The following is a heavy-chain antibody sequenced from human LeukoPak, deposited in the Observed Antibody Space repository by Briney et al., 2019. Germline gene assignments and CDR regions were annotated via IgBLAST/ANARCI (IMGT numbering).Heavy chain of an antibody. CDR1: GFTVSSNS. Sequence: GGSLRLSCTVSGFTVSSNSMSWVRQAPAKGLEWVSFIYSGGNTLYSDSVKGRFTISRDNAKNTRYLQMNSLRAEDTAVYYCARRAGEYSHPYDYWGQGTLVTVSS. CDR2: IYSGGNT. J-gene: IGHJ4*02. V-gene: IGHV3-53*01. CDR3: ARRAGEYSHPYDY. D-gene: IGHD4-17*01.